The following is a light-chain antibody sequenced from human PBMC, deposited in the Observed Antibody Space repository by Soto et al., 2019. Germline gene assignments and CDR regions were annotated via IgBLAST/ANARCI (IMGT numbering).Light chain of an antibody. CDR2: GAS. V-gene: IGKV3-20*01. Sequence: EIVLTQSPGTLSLSPGERATLSCRASQSVSSSYLAWYQQKPGQAPRLLIYGASSRAAGIPDRFSGGGSGXXXXXXXXXXXXXXXAVYYCQQYGSSPWTFGQGTKVEIK. J-gene: IGKJ1*01. CDR3: QQYGSSPWT. CDR1: QSVSSSY.